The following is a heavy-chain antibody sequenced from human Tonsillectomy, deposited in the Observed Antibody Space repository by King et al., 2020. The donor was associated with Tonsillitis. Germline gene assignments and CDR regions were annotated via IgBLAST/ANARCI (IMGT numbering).Heavy chain of an antibody. J-gene: IGHJ4*02. V-gene: IGHV3-53*01. CDR2: IYSGGST. D-gene: IGHD2-2*01. CDR1: VVTVSSNY. CDR3: ARARRVCSSTSCYWYYFDY. Sequence: VQLVESGGGLIQPGGSLRLSCAASVVTVSSNYMSWVRHAPGQGLEWVSVIYSGGSTSYADSVKGRFTISRDNSKNTLYLQMDSLRAEDTAVYYCARARRVCSSTSCYWYYFDYWGQGTLVTVSS.